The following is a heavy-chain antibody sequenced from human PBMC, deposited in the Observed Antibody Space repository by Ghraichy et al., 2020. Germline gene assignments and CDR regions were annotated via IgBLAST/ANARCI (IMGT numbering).Heavy chain of an antibody. D-gene: IGHD3-3*01. CDR1: GYTFTGYY. J-gene: IGHJ4*02. CDR3: ARETITIFGVVTFDY. CDR2: INPNSGGT. Sequence: ASVKVSCKASGYTFTGYYMHWVRQAPGQGLEWMGWINPNSGGTNYAQKFQGRVTMTRDTSISTAYMELSRLRSDDTAVYYCARETITIFGVVTFDYWGQGTLVTVSS. V-gene: IGHV1-2*02.